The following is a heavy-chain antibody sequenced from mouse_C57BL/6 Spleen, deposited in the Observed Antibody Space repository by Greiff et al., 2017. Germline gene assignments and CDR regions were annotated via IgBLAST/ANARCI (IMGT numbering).Heavy chain of an antibody. D-gene: IGHD1-3*01. CDR1: GFTFSDYG. J-gene: IGHJ1*01. V-gene: IGHV5-17*01. Sequence: EVKVVESGGGLVKPGASVKLSCAASGFTFSDYGMHWVRQAPEKGLEWVAYISSGSSTINYADTVKGRFTISGDNATNTLYLQMTSLRSEDTAMYYCARSGNYGYFDVWGPGTTVTVSS. CDR3: ARSGNYGYFDV. CDR2: ISSGSSTI.